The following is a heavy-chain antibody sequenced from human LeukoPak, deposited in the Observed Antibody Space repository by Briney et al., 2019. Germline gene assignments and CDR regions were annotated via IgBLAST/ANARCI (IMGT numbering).Heavy chain of an antibody. D-gene: IGHD4-17*01. CDR3: ARVPYGDSPDY. CDR1: GFTFSSYS. Sequence: GGSLRLSCAASGFTFSSYSMNWVRQVPGEGLEWVSSISSSSSYIYYADSVKGRFTISRDNAKNSLYLQMNSLRAEDTAVYYCARVPYGDSPDYWGQGTLVTVSS. CDR2: ISSSSSYI. J-gene: IGHJ4*02. V-gene: IGHV3-21*01.